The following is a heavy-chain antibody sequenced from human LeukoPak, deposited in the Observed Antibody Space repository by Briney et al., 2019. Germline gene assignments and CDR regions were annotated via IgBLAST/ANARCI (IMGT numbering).Heavy chain of an antibody. Sequence: SETLSLTCTVSGGSISSYYWSWIRQPPGKGLEWIGYIYYSGSTNYNPSLKSRVTISVDTSKNQFSLKLSSVTAADTAVYYCARHDVVPAGPFDYWGQGTLVTVSS. V-gene: IGHV4-59*08. CDR2: IYYSGST. CDR3: ARHDVVPAGPFDY. CDR1: GGSISSYY. D-gene: IGHD2-2*01. J-gene: IGHJ4*02.